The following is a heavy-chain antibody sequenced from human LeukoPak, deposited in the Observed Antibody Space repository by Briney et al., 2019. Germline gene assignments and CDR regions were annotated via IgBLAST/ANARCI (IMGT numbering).Heavy chain of an antibody. Sequence: GGSLRLSCAASGFTFSSHAMVWVRQAPGKGLEWVSFISHDGSESFHTESVKGRFTISRDNFKNTVDLQVSGLKEEDTAVYYCARDWGQRGVGATLANWGQGTLGTVSS. D-gene: IGHD1-26*01. J-gene: IGHJ4*02. CDR3: ARDWGQRGVGATLAN. V-gene: IGHV3-30-3*01. CDR1: GFTFSSHA. CDR2: ISHDGSES.